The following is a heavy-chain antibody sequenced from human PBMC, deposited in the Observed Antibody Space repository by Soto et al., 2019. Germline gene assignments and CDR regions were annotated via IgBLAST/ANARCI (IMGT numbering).Heavy chain of an antibody. CDR2: INDSGNI. CDR1: GGSFSGYQ. D-gene: IGHD3-10*01. Sequence: QVQLQQWGAGLLKPSETLSLTCAVYGGSFSGYQWSWIRQTPGKGLEWIGEINDSGNINFNPSLKSRVTILLDTPKKQISLKLSSVTPADSAVYYCARGLILWFGDLSRRGGYYYYMDVWGKGTTVTVSS. V-gene: IGHV4-34*01. CDR3: ARGLILWFGDLSRRGGYYYYMDV. J-gene: IGHJ6*03.